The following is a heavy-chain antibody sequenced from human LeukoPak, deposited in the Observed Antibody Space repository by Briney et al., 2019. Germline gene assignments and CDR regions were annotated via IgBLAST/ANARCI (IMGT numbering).Heavy chain of an antibody. CDR1: GFKFSIYS. V-gene: IGHV3-48*02. CDR3: ARSVEGSFDY. D-gene: IGHD3-3*01. J-gene: IGHJ4*02. Sequence: GGSLRLSCAASGFKFSIYSMNWVRQAPGKGLEWVSYITSDTKTIYYAGSVKGRFTISRDNAKNSVYLQMDSLRHEDTAVYYCARSVEGSFDYWGQGILVTVSS. CDR2: ITSDTKTI.